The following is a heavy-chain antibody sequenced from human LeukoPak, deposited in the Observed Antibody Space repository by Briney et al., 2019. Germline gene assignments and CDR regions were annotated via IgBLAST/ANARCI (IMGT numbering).Heavy chain of an antibody. CDR1: GGSISSYY. D-gene: IGHD3-10*01. Sequence: SETLSLTCTVSGGSISSYYWSWIRQPPGKGLEWIGYIYSSGSTNYNPSLKSRVTMSVDTSKNQFSLKVSSVTAADTAVYYCARVFDSGSQAYFYYMDVWGNGTTVTISS. CDR2: IYSSGST. J-gene: IGHJ6*03. V-gene: IGHV4-59*01. CDR3: ARVFDSGSQAYFYYMDV.